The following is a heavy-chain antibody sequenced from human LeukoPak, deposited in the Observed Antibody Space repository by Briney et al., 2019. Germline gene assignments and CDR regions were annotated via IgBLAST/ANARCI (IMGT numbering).Heavy chain of an antibody. J-gene: IGHJ4*02. CDR2: IYYSGST. CDR1: GGSISSSTYY. D-gene: IGHD2-21*02. Sequence: SETLSLTCTVSGGSISSSTYYWGWIRQPPGKGLEWIGSIYYSGSTYYNPSLKSRVTISVDTSKNQFSLKLSSVTAADTAVYYCARQVEKISTIVVVTAYFDYWGQGTLVTVSS. CDR3: ARQVEKISTIVVVTAYFDY. V-gene: IGHV4-39*07.